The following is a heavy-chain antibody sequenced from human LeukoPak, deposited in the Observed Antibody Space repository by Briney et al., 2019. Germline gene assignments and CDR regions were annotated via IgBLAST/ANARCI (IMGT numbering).Heavy chain of an antibody. CDR3: ARAAVTWIAVAGVDY. D-gene: IGHD6-19*01. CDR1: GYTFTGYY. CDR2: INPNSGGT. J-gene: IGHJ4*02. V-gene: IGHV1-2*02. Sequence: WASVKVSCKASGYTFTGYYMHWVRQAPGQGLEWVGWINPNSGGTNYAQKFQGRVTMTRDTSISTAYMELSRLRSDDMAVYYCARAAVTWIAVAGVDYWGQGTLVTVSS.